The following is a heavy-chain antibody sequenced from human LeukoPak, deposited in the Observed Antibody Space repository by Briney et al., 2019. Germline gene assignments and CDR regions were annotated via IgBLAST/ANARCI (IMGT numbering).Heavy chain of an antibody. CDR3: ARDNQRGVVTAISP. CDR1: GFTFSDYY. J-gene: IGHJ5*02. D-gene: IGHD2-21*02. CDR2: ISSSGSTI. Sequence: PGGSLRLSCAASGFTFSDYYMSWTRQAPGKGLEWVSYISSSGSTIYYADSVKGRFTISRDNAKNSLYLQMNSLRAEDTAVYYCARDNQRGVVTAISPWGQGALVTVSS. V-gene: IGHV3-11*01.